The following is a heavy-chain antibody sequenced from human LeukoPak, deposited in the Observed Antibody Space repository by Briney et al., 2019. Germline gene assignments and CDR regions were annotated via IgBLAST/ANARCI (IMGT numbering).Heavy chain of an antibody. CDR3: ARVLSDTLGSGYDQYYFDY. Sequence: PPETLSLTCTVSGGSISSSSYYWGWIRQPPGKGLEWIGSIYYSGSTYYNPSLKSRVTISVGTSKNQFSLKLSSVTAADTAVYYCARVLSDTLGSGYDQYYFDYWGQGTLVTVSS. CDR1: GGSISSSSYY. J-gene: IGHJ4*02. V-gene: IGHV4-39*07. D-gene: IGHD3-3*01. CDR2: IYYSGST.